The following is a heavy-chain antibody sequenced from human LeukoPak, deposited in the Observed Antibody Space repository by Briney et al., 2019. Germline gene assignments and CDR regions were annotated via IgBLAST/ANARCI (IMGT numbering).Heavy chain of an antibody. J-gene: IGHJ4*02. V-gene: IGHV3-23*01. CDR2: ISASGGST. CDR1: GFTFSSSA. CDR3: AKDKGYCSSGSCYSTWNFDH. D-gene: IGHD2-15*01. Sequence: GSLRLSRAASGFTFSSSAMTWVRQAPGKGLEWVSHISASGGSTYYADSVKGRFTISRDNSKNTLYLQMNSLRVEDTAVYYCAKDKGYCSSGSCYSTWNFDHWGQGTLVTVSS.